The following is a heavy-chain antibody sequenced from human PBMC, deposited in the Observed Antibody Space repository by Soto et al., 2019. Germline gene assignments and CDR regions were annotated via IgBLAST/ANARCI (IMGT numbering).Heavy chain of an antibody. CDR1: GFNIKTYS. V-gene: IGHV3-21*06. CDR2: ISSSGSHI. CDR3: SGSEAGSSSWHDY. Sequence: EVQLVESGGGLVKPGGSLRLSCAASGFNIKTYSMNWIRQAPGKGLEWVSAISSSGSHIYYADAVKGRFTISRDNANNDVFTQNHRLGAEVTRFFFLSGSEAGSSSWHDYWGQGTLVTVSS. D-gene: IGHD6-13*01. J-gene: IGHJ4*02.